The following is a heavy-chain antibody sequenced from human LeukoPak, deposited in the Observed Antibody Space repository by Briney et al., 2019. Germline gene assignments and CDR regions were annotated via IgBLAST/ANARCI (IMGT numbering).Heavy chain of an antibody. V-gene: IGHV1-18*01. CDR2: ISAYNGNT. Sequence: ASVKVSCKASGYTFTSYGISWVRQAPGQGLERMGWISAYNGNTNYAQKLQGRVTMTTDTSTSTAYMELRSLRSDDTAVYYCARGRYDSSGYYSPYYYYGMDVWGQGTTVTVSS. D-gene: IGHD3-22*01. CDR1: GYTFTSYG. J-gene: IGHJ6*02. CDR3: ARGRYDSSGYYSPYYYYGMDV.